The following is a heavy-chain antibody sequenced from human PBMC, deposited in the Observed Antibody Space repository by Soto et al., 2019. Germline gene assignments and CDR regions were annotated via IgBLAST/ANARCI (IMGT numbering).Heavy chain of an antibody. V-gene: IGHV1-69*12. D-gene: IGHD4-17*01. CDR2: TIPIFRTP. Sequence: QVQLVQSGAEVKKPGSCVKVSCKASGGPFSKSALCWVRQSPGQGLDWMGGTIPIFRTPACAQQFPGRDTITADERTSTAYIELSGLRSEDTAIYYCARHTERLRLGGNYDDSEDVSGPRHTV. CDR3: ARHTERLRLGGNYDDSEDV. CDR1: GGPFSKSA. J-gene: IGHJ6*02.